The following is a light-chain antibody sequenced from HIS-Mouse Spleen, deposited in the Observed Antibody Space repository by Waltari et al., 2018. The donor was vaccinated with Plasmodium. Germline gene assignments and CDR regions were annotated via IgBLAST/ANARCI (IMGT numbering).Light chain of an antibody. Sequence: SYELPQPPSVSVSPGQTARITCSGDALPKQYAYWYQQKPGQAPVPVIYKDSERPSGIPERFSGSSSGTTVTLTISGVQAEDEADYYCQSADSSGTYVFGTGTKVTVL. CDR2: KDS. V-gene: IGLV3-25*03. CDR1: ALPKQY. CDR3: QSADSSGTYV. J-gene: IGLJ1*01.